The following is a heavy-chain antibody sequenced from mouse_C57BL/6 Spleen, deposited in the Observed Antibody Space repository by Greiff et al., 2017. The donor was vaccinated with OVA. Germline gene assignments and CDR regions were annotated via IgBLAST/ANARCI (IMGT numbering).Heavy chain of an antibody. CDR3: ARGYYGSSPDY. CDR1: GYTFTSYW. D-gene: IGHD1-1*01. J-gene: IGHJ2*01. CDR2: IDPSDSYT. Sequence: QVQLQQPGAELVMPGASVKLSCKASGYTFTSYWMHWVKQRPGQGLEWIGKIDPSDSYTNYNQKFKGKSTLTVDKSSSTAYMQLSSLTSEDSAVYYCARGYYGSSPDYWGQGTTLTVSS. V-gene: IGHV1-69*01.